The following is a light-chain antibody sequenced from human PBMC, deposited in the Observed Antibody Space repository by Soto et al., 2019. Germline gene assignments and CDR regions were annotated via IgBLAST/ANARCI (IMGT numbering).Light chain of an antibody. CDR3: RSYASSNNVV. CDR2: EVT. J-gene: IGLJ2*01. Sequence: QSALTQPPSASGSPGQSVTISCTGTSSDVGGYNYVSWYQQYPGKAPKLMIYEVTKRPSGVPDRFSGSKSGNTASLTVSGLQAEDEADYYCRSYASSNNVVFGGGTKLTVL. V-gene: IGLV2-8*01. CDR1: SSDVGGYNY.